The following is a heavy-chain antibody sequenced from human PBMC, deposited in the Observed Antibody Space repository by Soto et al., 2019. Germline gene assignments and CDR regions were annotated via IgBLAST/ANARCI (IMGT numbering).Heavy chain of an antibody. Sequence: QVQLQQWGAGLLKPSETLSLTCAVYGGSFSGYYWSWIRQPPGMGLEWFGEINHSGSTNYNPSLKRLVTISVDTAMNQFSLKLSSVTAADTAVYYCSRSGSVVVATIVRGARRFDPWGQGTLVTASS. V-gene: IGHV4-34*01. CDR2: INHSGST. CDR1: GGSFSGYY. D-gene: IGHD2-15*01. CDR3: SRSGSVVVATIVRGARRFDP. J-gene: IGHJ5*02.